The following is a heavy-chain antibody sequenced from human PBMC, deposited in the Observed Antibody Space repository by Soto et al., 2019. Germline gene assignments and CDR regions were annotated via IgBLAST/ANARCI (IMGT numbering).Heavy chain of an antibody. CDR1: GFTFSSYA. Sequence: PGGSLRLSCAASGFTFSSYAMSWVRQAPGKGLEWVSAITGSGGRTYYADSVKGRFTISRDNSKNTLYLQMNSLRAEDTAVYYSAKGLTGAPYYGMDVWGQGTTVTVSS. J-gene: IGHJ6*02. CDR2: ITGSGGRT. D-gene: IGHD7-27*01. V-gene: IGHV3-23*01. CDR3: AKGLTGAPYYGMDV.